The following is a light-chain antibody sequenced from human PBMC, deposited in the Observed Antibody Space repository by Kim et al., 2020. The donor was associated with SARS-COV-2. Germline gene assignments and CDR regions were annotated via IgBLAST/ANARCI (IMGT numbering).Light chain of an antibody. Sequence: SASMRDRVTITCRASQAISTWLAWYQQKPGKAPKLLIYAASTLQSGVPSRFSGSGSGTEFTLTISSLQPEDFATYYCQQANSFPYTFGQGTKLEI. CDR1: QAISTW. J-gene: IGKJ2*01. V-gene: IGKV1-12*01. CDR2: AAS. CDR3: QQANSFPYT.